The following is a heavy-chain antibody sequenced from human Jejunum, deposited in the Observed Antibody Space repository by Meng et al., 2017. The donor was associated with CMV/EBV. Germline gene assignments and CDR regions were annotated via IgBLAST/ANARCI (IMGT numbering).Heavy chain of an antibody. CDR3: ARAGYDSSGYYPQPFDY. J-gene: IGHJ4*02. Sequence: QVKLVESGSELKKPGASVTVSCKASGYTLTSYAMHWVRQAPGQRLEWMGWINAGNGNTKYSQRFQGRVTITRDTSASTAYMELSSLRSEDTTVYYCARAGYDSSGYYPQPFDYWGQGTLVTVSS. D-gene: IGHD3-22*01. CDR2: INAGNGNT. CDR1: GYTLTSYA. V-gene: IGHV1-3*01.